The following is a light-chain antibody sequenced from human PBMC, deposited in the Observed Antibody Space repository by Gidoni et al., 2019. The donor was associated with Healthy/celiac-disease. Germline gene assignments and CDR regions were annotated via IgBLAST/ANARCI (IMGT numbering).Light chain of an antibody. Sequence: DIQMTHSPSSLSASVGDRVTITCRASQSISSYLNWYQRKPGKAPKLLSYAASSLQSGVPSRCSGSGSGTDFTLTISSLQPEDFATYYCQQSYSTPMCSFGQGTKLEIK. V-gene: IGKV1-39*01. CDR2: AAS. CDR1: QSISSY. CDR3: QQSYSTPMCS. J-gene: IGKJ2*04.